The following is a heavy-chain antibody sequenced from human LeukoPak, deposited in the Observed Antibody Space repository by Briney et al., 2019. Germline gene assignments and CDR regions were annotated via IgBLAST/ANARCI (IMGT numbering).Heavy chain of an antibody. Sequence: SETLSLTCTVSGGSISSYYWSWIRQPPGKGLEWIGYIYYSGSTNYNPSLKSRVTMSLDTSKNQFSLKLSSVTAADTATYYCSRESGAFCPFGYWGQGTLVIVSS. J-gene: IGHJ4*02. V-gene: IGHV4-59*01. CDR3: SRESGAFCPFGY. D-gene: IGHD1-26*01. CDR2: IYYSGST. CDR1: GGSISSYY.